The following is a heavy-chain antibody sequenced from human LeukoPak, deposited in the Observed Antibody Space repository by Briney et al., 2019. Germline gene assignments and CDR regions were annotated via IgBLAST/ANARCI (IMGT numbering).Heavy chain of an antibody. CDR1: GFTFSNAW. CDR2: IKSKIDGGTT. V-gene: IGHV3-15*01. J-gene: IGHJ4*02. Sequence: GGSLRLSCAASGFTFSNAWMSWVRQAPGKGLEWVGRIKSKIDGGTTDYAAPVKGRFTISRDDSKNTLYLQMNSLKTEDTAVYYCTTDGVWFGESVDYWGQGTLVTVSS. CDR3: TTDGVWFGESVDY. D-gene: IGHD3-10*01.